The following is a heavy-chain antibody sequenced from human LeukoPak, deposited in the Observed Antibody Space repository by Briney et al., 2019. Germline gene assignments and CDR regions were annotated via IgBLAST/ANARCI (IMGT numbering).Heavy chain of an antibody. CDR2: IYHNGAT. J-gene: IGHJ4*02. D-gene: IGHD4-23*01. CDR1: GGSISSSRSIC. Sequence: SETLSLTCAVSGGSISSSRSICWTWVRQPPGEGLEWIGEIYHNGATNYNPSLKSRVTMLLDKSKNQFFLKLNSVTAADTAVYYCARNGGNSDYDYWGQGTLVTVSA. CDR3: ARNGGNSDYDY. V-gene: IGHV4-4*02.